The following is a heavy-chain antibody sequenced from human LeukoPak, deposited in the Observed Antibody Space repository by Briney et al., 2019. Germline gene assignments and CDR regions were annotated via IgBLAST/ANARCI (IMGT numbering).Heavy chain of an antibody. Sequence: SETLSLTCAVYGGSFSGYYWSWIRQPPGKGLEWIGEINHSGSTNYNPSLKSRVTISVDTSKNQFSLKLSSVTAADTAVYYCASGASGYEAVGKLYFDYWGQGTLVTVSS. CDR2: INHSGST. V-gene: IGHV4-34*01. D-gene: IGHD6-13*01. CDR1: GGSFSGYY. J-gene: IGHJ4*02. CDR3: ASGASGYEAVGKLYFDY.